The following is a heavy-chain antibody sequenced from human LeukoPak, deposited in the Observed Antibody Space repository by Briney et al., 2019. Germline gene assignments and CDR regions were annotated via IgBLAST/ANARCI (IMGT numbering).Heavy chain of an antibody. V-gene: IGHV4-59*05. Sequence: SETLSLTCTVSGGSISSYYWSWIRQPPGKGLEWIGSIYYSGSTYYNPSLKSRVTISVDTSKNQFSLKLSSVTAADTAVYYCARPSSISVLWGFDYWGQGTLVTVSS. CDR1: GGSISSYY. J-gene: IGHJ4*02. CDR3: ARPSSISVLWGFDY. D-gene: IGHD3-16*01. CDR2: IYYSGST.